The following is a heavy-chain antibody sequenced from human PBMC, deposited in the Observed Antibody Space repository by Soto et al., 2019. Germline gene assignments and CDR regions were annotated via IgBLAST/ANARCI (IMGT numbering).Heavy chain of an antibody. V-gene: IGHV3-9*01. J-gene: IGHJ5*02. CDR1: GFTFEDYA. Sequence: GGSLRLSCAAFGFTFEDYAMHWIRQAPGKGLEWVSGINWNGGITGYADSVKGRFTISRDNANNSLYLEMNSLKTEDTALYYCARGRGALTVVSNWFDPWGQGTLVTVSS. CDR3: ARGRGALTVVSNWFDP. D-gene: IGHD4-4*01. CDR2: INWNGGIT.